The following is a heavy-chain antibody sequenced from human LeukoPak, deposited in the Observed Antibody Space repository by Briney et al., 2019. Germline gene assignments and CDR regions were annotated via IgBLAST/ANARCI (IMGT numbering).Heavy chain of an antibody. Sequence: ASVTVSFLGSGYSFIGYGISWVRQAPGQGLEWMGWISGNTGNTDYTEKFHGRVTMTKDTSTTTAYLELRGLRSDDTAMYYCARDTSDSWYEIFGDYWGQESLVSVSS. CDR3: ARDTSDSWYEIFGDY. CDR1: GYSFIGYG. J-gene: IGHJ4*02. V-gene: IGHV1-18*01. D-gene: IGHD6-13*01. CDR2: ISGNTGNT.